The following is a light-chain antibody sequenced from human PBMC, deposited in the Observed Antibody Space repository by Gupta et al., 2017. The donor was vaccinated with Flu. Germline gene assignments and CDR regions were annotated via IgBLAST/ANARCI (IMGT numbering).Light chain of an antibody. CDR1: NIGSKA. V-gene: IGLV3-21*02. CDR2: DDS. J-gene: IGLJ2*01. Sequence: SYVLTQPPSVSVAPGQTARITCGGNNIGSKAVHWYQQKPGQAPVLIVNDDSDRPSGIPERFSGSNSGNTATLHITRVEAGDEADYYWQAWDSSRAHGVFGGGTKLTVL. CDR3: QAWDSSRAHGV.